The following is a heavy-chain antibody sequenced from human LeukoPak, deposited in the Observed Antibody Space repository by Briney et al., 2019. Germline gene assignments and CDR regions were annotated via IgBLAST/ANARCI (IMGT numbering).Heavy chain of an antibody. CDR3: ARETITMVRGVIMGNWFDP. CDR2: ISSSGSTI. J-gene: IGHJ5*02. CDR1: GFTFSDYY. D-gene: IGHD3-10*01. V-gene: IGHV3-11*01. Sequence: GGSLRLSCAASGFTFSDYYMSWIRQAPGKGLEWVSYISSSGSTIYYADSVKGRFTISRDNAKNSLYLQMNSLRAEDTAVYYCARETITMVRGVIMGNWFDPWGQGTLVTVSS.